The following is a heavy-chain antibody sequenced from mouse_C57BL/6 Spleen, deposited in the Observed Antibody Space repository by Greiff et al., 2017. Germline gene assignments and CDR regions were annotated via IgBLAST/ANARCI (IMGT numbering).Heavy chain of an antibody. J-gene: IGHJ2*01. Sequence: VQLQESGAELMKPGASVKLSCKATGYTFTSYWLEWVKQRPGHGLEWIGELLPGGGSTNYNEKFKGKATFTADTSSNTAYMQHSSLTTEDSAIYYCARGPHYYGSSYLDDWGQGTTLTVSS. CDR3: ARGPHYYGSSYLDD. CDR2: LLPGGGST. CDR1: GYTFTSYW. V-gene: IGHV1-9*01. D-gene: IGHD1-1*01.